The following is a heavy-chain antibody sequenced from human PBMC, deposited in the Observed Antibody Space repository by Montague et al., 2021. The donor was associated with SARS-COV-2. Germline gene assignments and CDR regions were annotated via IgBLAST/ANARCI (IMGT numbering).Heavy chain of an antibody. CDR2: IFYTGST. V-gene: IGHV4-59*01. D-gene: IGHD2-15*01. CDR1: VGSTSNYY. J-gene: IGHJ4*02. CDR3: ARAQNICFIANCVNYFDL. Sequence: SETLSLTCAASVGSTSNYYWTWIRESPGKVQQWIGYIFYTGSTKFNPSLKSRVSMSLDTSKNHFSLRLSAVTAADTARYYCARAQNICFIANCVNYFDLWGLGALVTVSS.